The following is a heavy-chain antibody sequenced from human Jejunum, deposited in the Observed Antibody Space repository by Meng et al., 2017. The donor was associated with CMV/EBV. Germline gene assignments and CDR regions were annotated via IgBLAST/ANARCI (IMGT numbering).Heavy chain of an antibody. CDR2: IYYRGST. V-gene: IGHV4-39*07. J-gene: IGHJ6*02. Sequence: WGWIRQPPGNGLEWIGTIYYRGSTYYNPSLKSRVTISLDTSKNQFSLKLSSVTAADTAVYYCARDIGTDDSSGYYYDYYYYGMDVWGHGTTVTVSS. D-gene: IGHD3-22*01. CDR3: ARDIGTDDSSGYYYDYYYYGMDV.